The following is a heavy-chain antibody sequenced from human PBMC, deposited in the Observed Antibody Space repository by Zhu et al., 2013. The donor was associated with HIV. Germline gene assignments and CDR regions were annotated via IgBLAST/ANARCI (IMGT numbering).Heavy chain of an antibody. D-gene: IGHD3-10*01. CDR1: GATLTDFF. Sequence: EVLVVQSGAEVRKPGATVKISCKVSGATLTDFFIHWVQQAPGRGLEWVGLIDPEEGEAVYAQRFQGRVTITADTSRDIVYMELTSLRSEDTAIFYCATVPSSGXTYTLDIWGQGTMVTVSS. CDR2: IDPEEGEA. J-gene: IGHJ3*02. V-gene: IGHV1-69-2*01. CDR3: ATVPSSGXTYTLDI.